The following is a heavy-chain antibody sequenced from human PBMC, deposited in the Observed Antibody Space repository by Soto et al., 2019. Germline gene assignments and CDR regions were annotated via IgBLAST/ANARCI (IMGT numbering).Heavy chain of an antibody. J-gene: IGHJ5*02. Sequence: LRLSCEAPGFTFTSYAMHWVRQAPGKGLEWVAVILSEGIYKNYVDSVKGRFTITRDNSKNTLYLQMNSLIAEDTSGYYFSSPISWGPGTLVAV. CDR1: GFTFTSYA. V-gene: IGHV3-33*01. CDR2: ILSEGIYK. CDR3: SSPIS.